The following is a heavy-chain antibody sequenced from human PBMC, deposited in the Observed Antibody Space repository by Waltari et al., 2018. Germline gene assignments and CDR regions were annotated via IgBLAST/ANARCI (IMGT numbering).Heavy chain of an antibody. V-gene: IGHV3-48*03. CDR1: GFTFTSHE. J-gene: IGHJ4*02. D-gene: IGHD7-27*01. Sequence: EVRLVESGGDLVKPGGSLTLSCFVSGFTFTSHEFSWVRQTPGKRLEWIANVSSSGKTTFYADSVKGRFNISRDTAKNSVSLQMSRLKVDDTAVYYCVRAGDMWGDFDFWGQGTLVSVSS. CDR3: VRAGDMWGDFDF. CDR2: VSSSGKTT.